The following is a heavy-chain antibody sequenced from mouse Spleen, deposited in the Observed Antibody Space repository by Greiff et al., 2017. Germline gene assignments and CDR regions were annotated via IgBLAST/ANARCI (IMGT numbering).Heavy chain of an antibody. CDR1: GFSFNTYA. Sequence: EVKLVESGGGLVQPKGSLKLSCAASGFSFNTYAMNWVRQAPGKGLEWVARIRSKSNNYATYYADSVKDRFTISRDDSESMLYLQMNNLKTEDTAMYYCVRHREYGNYWYFDVWGAGTTVTVSS. J-gene: IGHJ1*01. CDR3: VRHREYGNYWYFDV. V-gene: IGHV10-1*01. D-gene: IGHD2-10*02. CDR2: IRSKSNNYAT.